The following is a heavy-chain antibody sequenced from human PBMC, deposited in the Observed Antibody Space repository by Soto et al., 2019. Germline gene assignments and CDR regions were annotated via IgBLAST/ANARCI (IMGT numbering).Heavy chain of an antibody. CDR1: GYTFTGYY. CDR3: ARMLSDHYYDSSGLDY. CDR2: INPNSGGT. Sequence: ASVKVSCKASGYTFTGYYMHWVRQAPGQGLEWMGWINPNSGGTNYAQKFQGWVTMTKNTLYLQMNSLRAEDTAVYYCARMLSDHYYDSSGLDYWGQGTLVTVSS. J-gene: IGHJ4*02. D-gene: IGHD3-22*01. V-gene: IGHV1-2*04.